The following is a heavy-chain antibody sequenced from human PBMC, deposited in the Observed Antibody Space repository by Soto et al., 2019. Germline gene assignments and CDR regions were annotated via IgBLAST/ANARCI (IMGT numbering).Heavy chain of an antibody. D-gene: IGHD5-12*01. Sequence: GASVKVSCKASGYTFTSYYMHLVRQAPGQGLEWMGIINPSGGSTSYAQKFQGRVTMTRDTSTSTVYMELSSLRSEDTAVYYCARSVVATTPYYYYGMDVWGQGTTVTVSS. J-gene: IGHJ6*02. V-gene: IGHV1-46*01. CDR3: ARSVVATTPYYYYGMDV. CDR1: GYTFTSYY. CDR2: INPSGGST.